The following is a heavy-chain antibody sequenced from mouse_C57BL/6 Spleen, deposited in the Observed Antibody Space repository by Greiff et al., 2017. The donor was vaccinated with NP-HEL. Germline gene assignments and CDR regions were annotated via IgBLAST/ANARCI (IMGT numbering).Heavy chain of an antibody. J-gene: IGHJ4*01. V-gene: IGHV5-16*01. CDR1: GFTFSDYY. CDR2: INYDGSST. D-gene: IGHD2-3*01. Sequence: EVHLVESEGGLVQPGSSMKLSCTASGFTFSDYYMAWVRQVPEKGLEWVANINYDGSSTYYLDSLKSRFIISRDNAKNILYLQMSSLKSEDTATYYCARDDGYYGYYAMDYWGQGTSVTVSS. CDR3: ARDDGYYGYYAMDY.